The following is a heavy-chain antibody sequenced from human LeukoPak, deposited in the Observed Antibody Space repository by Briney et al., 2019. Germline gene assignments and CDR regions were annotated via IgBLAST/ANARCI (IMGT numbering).Heavy chain of an antibody. CDR3: AKERRNNAVAGTDY. D-gene: IGHD6-19*01. CDR1: GFTFNTYW. J-gene: IGHJ4*02. V-gene: IGHV3-23*01. CDR2: ITGSGGGS. Sequence: GGSLRLSCVASGFTFNTYWMTWVRQAPGKGLEWVSSITGSGGGSYYADSVKGRFTISRDNSKDTLYLHINTLGAEDTAIYYCAKERRNNAVAGTDYWGQGTLVTVSS.